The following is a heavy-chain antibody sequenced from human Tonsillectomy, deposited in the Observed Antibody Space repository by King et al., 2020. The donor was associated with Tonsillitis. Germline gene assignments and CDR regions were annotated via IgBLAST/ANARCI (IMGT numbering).Heavy chain of an antibody. D-gene: IGHD4-17*01. Sequence: VQLVESGGGVVQPGGSLRLSCAASGFTFSSYGMHWVRQAPGKGLEWVAFIRYDGSNKYYVDFVKGRFTISRDNSKNTLYLQMNSLRAEDTAVYYCANDSNGYGDYGSPYYYYYGMDVWGQGTTVTVSS. CDR2: IRYDGSNK. J-gene: IGHJ6*02. CDR3: ANDSNGYGDYGSPYYYYYGMDV. V-gene: IGHV3-30*02. CDR1: GFTFSSYG.